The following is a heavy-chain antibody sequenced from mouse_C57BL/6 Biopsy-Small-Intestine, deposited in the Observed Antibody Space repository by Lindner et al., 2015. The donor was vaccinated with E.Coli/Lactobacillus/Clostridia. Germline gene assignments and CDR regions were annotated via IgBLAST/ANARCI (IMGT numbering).Heavy chain of an antibody. CDR2: FHPFNDDT. J-gene: IGHJ4*01. CDR3: TRGGTFYALDF. D-gene: IGHD5-1*01. CDR1: GYTFTTYP. Sequence: VQLQESGAELVKPGASVKMSCKASGYTFTTYPIEWMKQNHGESLEWIGNFHPFNDDTKYNEKFKGRATLTVEKSSGTVYLELSRLTSDDTAFYYCTRGGTFYALDFWGQGTSVTVSS. V-gene: IGHV1-47*01.